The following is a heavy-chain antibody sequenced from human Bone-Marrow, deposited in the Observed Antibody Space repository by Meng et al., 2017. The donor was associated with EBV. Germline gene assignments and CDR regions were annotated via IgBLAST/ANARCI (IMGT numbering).Heavy chain of an antibody. D-gene: IGHD3-22*01. V-gene: IGHV4-4*02. CDR1: GGSISSNNW. CDR2: IYHSGST. J-gene: IGHJ4*02. CDR3: AKGGGYYYDSSGFHYDY. Sequence: VQRQEAGPGLVQPSGTLSLTCAVSGGSISSNNWWSWVRQPPGKGLECIGEIYHSGSTNYNPSLKSRVTISVDKSKNQFSLKLSSVTAADTAVYYCAKGGGYYYDSSGFHYDYWGQGTLVTVSS.